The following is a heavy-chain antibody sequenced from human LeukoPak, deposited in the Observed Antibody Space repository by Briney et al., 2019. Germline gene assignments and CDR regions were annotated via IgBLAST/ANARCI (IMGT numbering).Heavy chain of an antibody. CDR2: IYPSDSDT. Sequence: GESLKISCKASGYTFTNYWIGWVRQMPGKGLGWMGIIYPSDSDTRYRPSFQGQVTISADKSISTAYLQWSSLKASDTAMYYCASQTVKNAYSAYDWGQGTLVTVSS. J-gene: IGHJ4*02. V-gene: IGHV5-51*01. D-gene: IGHD5-12*01. CDR1: GYTFTNYW. CDR3: ASQTVKNAYSAYD.